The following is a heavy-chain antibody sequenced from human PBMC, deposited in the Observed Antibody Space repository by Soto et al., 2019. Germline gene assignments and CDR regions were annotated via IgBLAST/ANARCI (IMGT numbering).Heavy chain of an antibody. Sequence: GGSLRLSCAASGFTFSSYAMSWVRQAPGKGLEWVSGMSGSTGTTDYADSVKGRFTISRDNLKNTLYVQMNSLRGEDTAVYYCAIGTFGRGWESWGQGTLVTVSS. D-gene: IGHD3-16*01. V-gene: IGHV3-23*01. CDR2: MSGSTGTT. CDR1: GFTFSSYA. J-gene: IGHJ4*02. CDR3: AIGTFGRGWES.